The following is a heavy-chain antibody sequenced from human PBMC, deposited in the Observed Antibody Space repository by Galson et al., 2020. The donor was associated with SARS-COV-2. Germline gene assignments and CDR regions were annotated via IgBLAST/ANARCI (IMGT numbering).Heavy chain of an antibody. J-gene: IGHJ4*02. CDR1: GGSISSGGYS. CDR3: ARLIRRVITY. D-gene: IGHD3-10*01. CDR2: IYHSGST. Sequence: SETLSLTCAVSGGSISSGGYSWSWIRQPPGKGLEWIGYIYHSGSTYYNPSLKSRVTISVDRSKNQFSLKLSSVTAADTAVYYCARLIRRVITYWGQGTLVTVSS. V-gene: IGHV4-30-2*01.